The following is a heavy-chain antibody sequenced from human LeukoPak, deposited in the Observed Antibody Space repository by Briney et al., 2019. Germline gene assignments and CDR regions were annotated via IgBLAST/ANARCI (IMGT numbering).Heavy chain of an antibody. J-gene: IGHJ4*02. CDR2: IKQDESEK. CDR3: ARDGSGWEFFDY. CDR1: GFTFSSYW. Sequence: GGSPRLSCAASGFTFSSYWMSWVRQAPGKGLEWVANIKQDESEKYYVDSVKGRFNISRDNAKNSLYLQMNSLRAEDTAVYYCARDGSGWEFFDYWGQGTLVTVSS. D-gene: IGHD6-19*01. V-gene: IGHV3-7*01.